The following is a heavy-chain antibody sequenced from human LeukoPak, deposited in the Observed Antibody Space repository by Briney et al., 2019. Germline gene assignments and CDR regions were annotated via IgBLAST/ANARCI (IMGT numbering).Heavy chain of an antibody. Sequence: SETLSLTCTVSGGSISSYYWSWLRQPPGKGLEWIGYIYYSGSTNYNPSLKSRVTISVDTSKDQFSLKLSSVTAADTAVYYCARDGKYYDFWSGYYTDNYYYYGMDVWGQGTTVTVSS. D-gene: IGHD3-3*01. CDR2: IYYSGST. CDR1: GGSISSYY. CDR3: ARDGKYYDFWSGYYTDNYYYYGMDV. J-gene: IGHJ6*02. V-gene: IGHV4-59*01.